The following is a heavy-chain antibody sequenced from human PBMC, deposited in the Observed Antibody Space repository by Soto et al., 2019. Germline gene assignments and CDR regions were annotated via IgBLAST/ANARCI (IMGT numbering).Heavy chain of an antibody. V-gene: IGHV1-69*01. CDR3: ARAIAARPVYYYGMDV. Sequence: QVQLVQSGAEVKKPGSSVKVSCKASGGTFSSYAISWVRQAPGQGLEWMGGLIPIFGKANYAQKFKGRVKNTADESTSTAYMELSTLRSEDTAVYYCARAIAARPVYYYGMDVWGQGTTVTVSS. J-gene: IGHJ6*02. CDR2: LIPIFGKA. CDR1: GGTFSSYA. D-gene: IGHD6-6*01.